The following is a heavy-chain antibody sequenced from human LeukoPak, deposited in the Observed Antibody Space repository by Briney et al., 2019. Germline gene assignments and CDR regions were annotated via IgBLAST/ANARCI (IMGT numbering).Heavy chain of an antibody. CDR1: AGSISSYY. CDR2: IYYSGST. Sequence: PSQTLSLTCTVSAGSISSYYSSWIRQPPGKGLEWIGYIYYSGSTNYNPSLKSRVTISVDTSKNQFSLKLSSVTAADTAVYYCARGADEAHYWGQGTLVTVSS. D-gene: IGHD5-24*01. CDR3: ARGADEAHY. V-gene: IGHV4-59*01. J-gene: IGHJ4*02.